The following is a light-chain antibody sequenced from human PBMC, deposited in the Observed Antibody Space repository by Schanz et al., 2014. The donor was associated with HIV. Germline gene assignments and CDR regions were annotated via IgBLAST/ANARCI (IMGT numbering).Light chain of an antibody. V-gene: IGLV2-11*01. CDR2: DVT. J-gene: IGLJ3*02. CDR1: SSDVGGYNY. CDR3: SSHAGSSPYWV. Sequence: QSVLTQPRSVSGSPGQSVTISCTGTSSDVGGYNYVSWYQQRPGKAPKLIIYDVTKRPSGVPDRFSGSKSGNTASLTVSGLQAEDDADYYCSSHAGSSPYWVFGGGTQLTVL.